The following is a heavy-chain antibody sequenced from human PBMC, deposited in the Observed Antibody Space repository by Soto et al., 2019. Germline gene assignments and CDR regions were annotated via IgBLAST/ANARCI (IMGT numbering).Heavy chain of an antibody. D-gene: IGHD3-22*01. CDR2: IIPIFGTA. J-gene: IGHJ3*02. V-gene: IGHV1-69*13. CDR3: AKEVRYYYDSRGVDAFDI. Sequence: GASVKVSCKASGGTFSIYAISWVRQAPGQGLEWMGGIIPIFGTANYAQKFQGRVTITADESTSTAYMELNSLRAEDTAVYYCAKEVRYYYDSRGVDAFDIWGQGTVVTVSS. CDR1: GGTFSIYA.